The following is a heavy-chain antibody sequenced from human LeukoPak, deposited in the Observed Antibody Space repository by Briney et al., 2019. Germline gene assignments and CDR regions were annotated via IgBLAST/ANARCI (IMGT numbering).Heavy chain of an antibody. J-gene: IGHJ4*02. D-gene: IGHD3-16*02. CDR2: INHSGST. CDR1: GGSFSGYY. CDR3: ARGRYYDYVWGSYRPFDY. V-gene: IGHV4-34*01. Sequence: PSETLSLXCAVYGGSFSGYYWSWIRQPPGKGLEWIGEINHSGSTNYNPSLKSRVTISVDTSKNQFSLKLSSVTAADTAVYYCARGRYYDYVWGSYRPFDYWGQGTLVTVSS.